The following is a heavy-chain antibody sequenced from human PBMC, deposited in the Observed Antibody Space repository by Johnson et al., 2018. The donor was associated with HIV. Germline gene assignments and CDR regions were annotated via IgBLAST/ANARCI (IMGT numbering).Heavy chain of an antibody. Sequence: GLELVSSIGTRSDTFYPDSVEGRFTISRENAKNSLYLQINTLKVGDTAMYYCARTRSGTYPYSAAFDVWGQGTMVTVSS. CDR3: ARTRSGTYPYSAAFDV. D-gene: IGHD1-26*01. CDR2: IGTRSDT. V-gene: IGHV3-13*01. J-gene: IGHJ3*01.